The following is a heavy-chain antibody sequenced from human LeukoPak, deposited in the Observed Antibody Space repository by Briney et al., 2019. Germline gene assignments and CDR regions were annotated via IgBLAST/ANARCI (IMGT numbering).Heavy chain of an antibody. CDR1: GVTFSSYG. V-gene: IGHV3-23*01. J-gene: IGHJ4*02. Sequence: GGSLRLSCAAAGVTFSSYGMHLVRQAPGKGLEWVSAISGSGGSTYYADSVKGRFTISRDNSKNTLYLQMNSLRAEDTAVYYCAKSPFGYWGQGTLVTVSS. CDR3: AKSPFGY. D-gene: IGHD3-10*01. CDR2: ISGSGGST.